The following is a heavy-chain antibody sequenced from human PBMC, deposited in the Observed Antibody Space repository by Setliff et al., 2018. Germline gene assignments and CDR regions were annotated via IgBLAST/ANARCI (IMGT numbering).Heavy chain of an antibody. CDR2: IHYSGST. CDR1: AGSTSSSGYY. D-gene: IGHD3-22*01. V-gene: IGHV4-39*01. CDR3: ARQGRKSDSRGYYYWTDFDY. J-gene: IGHJ4*02. Sequence: SETLSLTCTVSAGSTSSSGYYWGWIRQPPGKGLEWIATIHYSGSTYYNPSLKSRVTTSVDTSKNQFSLKLSSVTAADTAVYYCARQGRKSDSRGYYYWTDFDYWGQGALVTVSS.